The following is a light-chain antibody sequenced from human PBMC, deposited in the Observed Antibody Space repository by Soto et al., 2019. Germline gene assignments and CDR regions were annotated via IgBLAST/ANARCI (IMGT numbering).Light chain of an antibody. J-gene: IGKJ2*01. CDR2: GAS. Sequence: EIVLTQSPGTLSLSPGERATLSCRASQSVSSSYLAWHQQKPGQAPRLLIYGASSRATGIPDRFSGSGSGTDFTLTISRLEPEDFAVYYCQQYGTSPYNFGQGTKLEIK. CDR1: QSVSSSY. CDR3: QQYGTSPYN. V-gene: IGKV3-20*01.